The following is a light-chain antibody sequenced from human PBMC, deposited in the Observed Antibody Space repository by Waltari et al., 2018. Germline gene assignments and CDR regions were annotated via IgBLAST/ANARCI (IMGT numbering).Light chain of an antibody. CDR2: GAS. J-gene: IGKJ1*01. Sequence: EIVLTQSPATQSVSPGERATLFCRASHSIRNNLAWYQQKPGQAPRLLIYGASTRATGIPARFSGSGSGTEFTLTISSLQSEDFAVYYCQQFNTWWTFGQGTKVEFK. V-gene: IGKV3-15*01. CDR1: HSIRNN. CDR3: QQFNTWWT.